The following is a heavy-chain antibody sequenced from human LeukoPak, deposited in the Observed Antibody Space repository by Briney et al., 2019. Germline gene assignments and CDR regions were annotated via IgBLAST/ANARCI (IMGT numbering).Heavy chain of an antibody. Sequence: GGSLRLSCAASGFTFSSYAMSWVRQAPGKGLEWVSAISGSGGTTYYADSVMGRFTISRDNSKNTLYLQMNSLRAEDTAVYYCAKTGYDSSGFAKSDAFDIWGQGTMVTVSS. CDR2: ISGSGGTT. D-gene: IGHD3-22*01. J-gene: IGHJ3*02. V-gene: IGHV3-23*01. CDR3: AKTGYDSSGFAKSDAFDI. CDR1: GFTFSSYA.